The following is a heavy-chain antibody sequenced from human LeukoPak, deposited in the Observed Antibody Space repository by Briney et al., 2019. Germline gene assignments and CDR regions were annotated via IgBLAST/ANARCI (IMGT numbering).Heavy chain of an antibody. Sequence: GGSLRLSCAPSGFTFSRSWMTWVRQAPGKGLEWVANIKHDGSEKYYLDSVKGRFTISRDNAKNSLYLQMNSLRAEDTAVYYCARGGSIVGATPHDAFDIWGQGTVVTVS. CDR2: IKHDGSEK. J-gene: IGHJ3*02. CDR3: ARGGSIVGATPHDAFDI. CDR1: GFTFSRSW. D-gene: IGHD1-26*01. V-gene: IGHV3-7*05.